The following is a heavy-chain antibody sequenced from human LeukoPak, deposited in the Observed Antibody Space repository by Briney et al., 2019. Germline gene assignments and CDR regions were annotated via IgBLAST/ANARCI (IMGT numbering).Heavy chain of an antibody. CDR1: GGSISSSSYF. D-gene: IGHD4-17*01. Sequence: PSGTLSLTCTVSGGSISSSSYFWGWIRQPPGKGLEWIGSIFYSGSTYYNPSLNSRVTISIDTSKNQFSLRLSSVTAADTAVYYCARQMNTVTADYWGQGTLVTVSS. CDR2: IFYSGST. CDR3: ARQMNTVTADY. J-gene: IGHJ4*02. V-gene: IGHV4-39*01.